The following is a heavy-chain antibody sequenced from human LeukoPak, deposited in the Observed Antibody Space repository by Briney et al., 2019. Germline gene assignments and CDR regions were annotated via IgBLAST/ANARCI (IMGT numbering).Heavy chain of an antibody. V-gene: IGHV3-30-3*01. CDR1: GFTFSGYA. Sequence: GGSLRLSCEASGFTFSGYAMHWVRQTPGKGLEWMAVISYDGSNEYYADSVKGRFTISRDNSKKTLYLQMNSLRAEDTAVYYCARASGWSQPYYLDHWGQGTLVTVSS. CDR3: ARASGWSQPYYLDH. J-gene: IGHJ4*02. CDR2: ISYDGSNE. D-gene: IGHD6-19*01.